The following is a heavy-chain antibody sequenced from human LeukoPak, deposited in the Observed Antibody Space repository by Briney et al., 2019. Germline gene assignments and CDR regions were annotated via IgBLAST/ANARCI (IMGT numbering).Heavy chain of an antibody. CDR2: ISAYNGNT. D-gene: IGHD1-26*01. CDR1: GYTFTSYD. V-gene: IGHV1-18*01. CDR3: ATSTGSFPGSDCDI. Sequence: ASVKVSCKASGYTFTSYDINWVRQAPGQGLEWMGWISAYNGNTNYAQKLQGRVTMTTHPSTSTAYMELRSLRSDDAAVYYCATSTGSFPGSDCDIWGQGTMVTVSS. J-gene: IGHJ3*02.